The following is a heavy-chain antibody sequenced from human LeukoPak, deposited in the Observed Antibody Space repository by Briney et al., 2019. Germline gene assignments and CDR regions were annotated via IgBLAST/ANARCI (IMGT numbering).Heavy chain of an antibody. J-gene: IGHJ5*02. V-gene: IGHV3-48*03. CDR3: ARHPYSSGWYRRLGSWFDP. D-gene: IGHD6-19*01. Sequence: GGSLRLSCAASGFIFNSYEMNWVRQAPGKGLEWVSYISGSGLSIYYADSVKGRFTISRDNSKNTLYLQMNSLRAEDTAVYYCARHPYSSGWYRRLGSWFDPWGQGTLVTVSS. CDR1: GFIFNSYE. CDR2: ISGSGLSI.